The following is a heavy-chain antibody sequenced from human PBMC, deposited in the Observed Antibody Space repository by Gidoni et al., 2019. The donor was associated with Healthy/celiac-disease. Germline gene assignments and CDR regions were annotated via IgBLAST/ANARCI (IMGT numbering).Heavy chain of an antibody. CDR3: ARVPDGGMSGGGIDY. CDR1: GFPFSSYS. Sequence: GQLVGSGGGLVQPGGSLRPSCAALGFPFSSYSMNWVRQAPGKGLEWVSYISSSSSTIYYADSVKGRFTISRDNAKNSLYLQMNSLRDEDTAVYYCARVPDGGMSGGGIDYWGQGTLVTVSS. V-gene: IGHV3-48*02. CDR2: ISSSSSTI. J-gene: IGHJ4*02. D-gene: IGHD3-16*01.